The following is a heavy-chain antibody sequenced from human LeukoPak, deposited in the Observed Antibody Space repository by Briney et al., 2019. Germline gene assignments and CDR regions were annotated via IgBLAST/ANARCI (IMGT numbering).Heavy chain of an antibody. CDR2: ISSSSSYI. Sequence: GGSLRLSCAASGFTFSSYSMNWFRQAPGKGLEWVSSISSSSSYIYYADSVKGRFTISRDNAKNSLYLQMNSLRAEDTAVYYCARDQSLLLWPPGPQGFEYWGQGTLVTVSS. J-gene: IGHJ4*02. V-gene: IGHV3-21*01. D-gene: IGHD3-10*01. CDR3: ARDQSLLLWPPGPQGFEY. CDR1: GFTFSSYS.